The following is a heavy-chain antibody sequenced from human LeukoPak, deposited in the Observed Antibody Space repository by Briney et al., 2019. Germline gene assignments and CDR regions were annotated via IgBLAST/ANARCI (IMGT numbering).Heavy chain of an antibody. V-gene: IGHV4-61*02. Sequence: SETLSLTCTVSGDSISSGSYYWSWIRQPAGKGLEWIGRIYTSESTNYNPSLKSRVTISVDTSKNQFSLKLSSVTAADTAVYYCARTLNWNFYYFDYWGQGTLVTVSS. CDR2: IYTSEST. J-gene: IGHJ4*02. CDR3: ARTLNWNFYYFDY. CDR1: GDSISSGSYY. D-gene: IGHD1-7*01.